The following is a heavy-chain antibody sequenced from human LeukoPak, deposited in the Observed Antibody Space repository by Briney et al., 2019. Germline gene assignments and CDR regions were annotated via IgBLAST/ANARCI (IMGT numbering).Heavy chain of an antibody. CDR1: GFTFSSYE. V-gene: IGHV3-48*03. J-gene: IGHJ1*01. Sequence: GGSLRLSCAASGFTFSSYEMNWVRQIPGKGLEWISYISSSGSTIYFADSVKGRFTISRDNAKNSLYLQMNSLRAEDTAVYYCARPSRPYRSSEYFQHWGQGTLVIVSS. CDR2: ISSSGSTI. D-gene: IGHD6-13*01. CDR3: ARPSRPYRSSEYFQH.